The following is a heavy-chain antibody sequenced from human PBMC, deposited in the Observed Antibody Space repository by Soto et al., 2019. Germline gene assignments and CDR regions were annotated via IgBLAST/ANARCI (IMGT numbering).Heavy chain of an antibody. J-gene: IGHJ4*02. D-gene: IGHD3-3*01. CDR3: VRALRVYDFWSGYPFDY. Sequence: SETMSLACAFSVGSIISSNWCSWVRQPPGKGLEWIGEIYHSGSTNYNPSLKSRVTISVDKSKNQFSLKLSSVTAADTAVYYCVRALRVYDFWSGYPFDYWGQGTLVTVSS. V-gene: IGHV4-4*02. CDR2: IYHSGST. CDR1: VGSIISSNW.